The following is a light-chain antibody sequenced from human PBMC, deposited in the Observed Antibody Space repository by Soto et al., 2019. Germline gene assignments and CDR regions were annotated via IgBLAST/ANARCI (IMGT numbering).Light chain of an antibody. J-gene: IGKJ1*01. V-gene: IGKV3-15*01. Sequence: EILMTQSPVTLSVSPGERATLSCRASQSVSSNLAWYQQKPGQAPSLLIYDAFTRATGIPARFSGTGSGTEITLTISSLQSEDFALYYCQQYNDWPLTFGQGTKVEI. CDR2: DAF. CDR3: QQYNDWPLT. CDR1: QSVSSN.